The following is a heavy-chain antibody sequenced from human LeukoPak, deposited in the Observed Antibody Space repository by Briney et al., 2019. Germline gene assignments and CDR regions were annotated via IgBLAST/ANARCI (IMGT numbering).Heavy chain of an antibody. D-gene: IGHD6-13*01. CDR2: IKEDGSEK. V-gene: IGHV3-7*01. J-gene: IGHJ4*02. CDR3: ARDGGSSWYFDY. Sequence: GGSLRLSCAASGFTFSNYWMSWVRQAPGKGLEWVANIKEDGSEKYYLDSVKGRFTTSRDNAKNSLYLQMSSLRAEDTAVYYRARDGGSSWYFDYWGQGTLVTVSS. CDR1: GFTFSNYW.